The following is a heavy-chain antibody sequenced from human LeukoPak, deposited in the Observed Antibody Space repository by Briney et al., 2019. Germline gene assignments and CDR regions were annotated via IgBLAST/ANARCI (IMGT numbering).Heavy chain of an antibody. D-gene: IGHD2-15*01. CDR3: ASGDLGYCSCDDCYPGALNI. Sequence: GGSLRLSCAAYGFTFSADWMHWVRQAPGKGLVWVSRINGDGSGTRYTDSVKGRFTISRDNAKNTLYLQMSSLRADDTAVYYCASGDLGYCSCDDCYPGALNIWGQGTMVTVSS. CDR2: INGDGSGT. J-gene: IGHJ3*02. V-gene: IGHV3-74*01. CDR1: GFTFSADW.